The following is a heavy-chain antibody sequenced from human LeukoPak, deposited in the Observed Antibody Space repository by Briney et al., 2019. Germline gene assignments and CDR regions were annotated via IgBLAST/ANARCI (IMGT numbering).Heavy chain of an antibody. CDR3: AKDGELGPFDY. CDR2: IYTSGST. Sequence: SETLSLICSVSGGSISGYYWSWIRQPAGKGLEWIGRIYTSGSTNYNPSLKSRVTMSVDTSKNQFSLKLSYVTAADTAVYYCAKDGELGPFDYWGQGTLVTVSS. D-gene: IGHD7-27*01. J-gene: IGHJ4*02. CDR1: GGSISGYY. V-gene: IGHV4-4*07.